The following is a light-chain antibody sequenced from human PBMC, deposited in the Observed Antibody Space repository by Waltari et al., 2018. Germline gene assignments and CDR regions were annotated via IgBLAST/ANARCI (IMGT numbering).Light chain of an antibody. Sequence: DIQLTQSPSFLSASVRDRVTITCRASQGISNYLAWYQQKPGKAPKLLIYSASTLQSGVPSRFSGSGSGTEFSLTISSLQPEDFASYYCQQANSFPVAFGQGTKVEIK. CDR1: QGISNY. CDR2: SAS. V-gene: IGKV1-9*01. J-gene: IGKJ1*01. CDR3: QQANSFPVA.